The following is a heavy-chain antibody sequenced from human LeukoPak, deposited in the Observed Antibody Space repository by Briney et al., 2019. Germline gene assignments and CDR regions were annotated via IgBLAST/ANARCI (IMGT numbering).Heavy chain of an antibody. CDR2: IYYSGST. CDR3: ARDHQGSSSWFKDYYYYGMDV. V-gene: IGHV4-39*07. D-gene: IGHD6-13*01. Sequence: SETLSLTCTVSGGSISSSSYYWGWIRQPPGKGLEWIGSIYYSGSTYYNPSLKSRVTISVDTSKNQFSLKLSSVTAADTAVYYCARDHQGSSSWFKDYYYYGMDVWGQRTTVTVSS. CDR1: GGSISSSSYY. J-gene: IGHJ6*02.